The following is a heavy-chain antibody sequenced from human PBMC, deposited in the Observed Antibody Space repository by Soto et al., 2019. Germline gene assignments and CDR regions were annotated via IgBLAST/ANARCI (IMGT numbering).Heavy chain of an antibody. CDR3: AKEGTSGLYYFGF. CDR1: GFTFSNYA. V-gene: IGHV3-23*01. CDR2: ISGSGGSP. Sequence: EVQLLGSGGGLVQPGGSLRLSCAAAGFTFSNYAMNWVRQAPGKGLEWVPTISGSGGSPYYADYVKGRFTIFSDNSKNTLYLQMNGLRAGDSAIYYCAKEGTSGLYYFGFWGEGTLVTVCS. D-gene: IGHD6-19*01. J-gene: IGHJ4*02.